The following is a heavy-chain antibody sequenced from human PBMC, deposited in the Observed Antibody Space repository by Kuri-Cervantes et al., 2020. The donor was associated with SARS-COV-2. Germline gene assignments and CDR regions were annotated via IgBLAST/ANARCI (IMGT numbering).Heavy chain of an antibody. J-gene: IGHJ3*02. CDR1: GGTFSSYA. CDR3: ARGIRAFDI. CDR2: MNPNSGNT. Sequence: ASVKVSCKASGGTFSSYAISWVRQAPGQGLEWMGRMNPNSGNTGYAQKFQGRVTITRNTSISTAYIELSSLRSEDTAVYYCARGIRAFDIWGQGTMVTVSS. D-gene: IGHD3-10*01. V-gene: IGHV1-8*03.